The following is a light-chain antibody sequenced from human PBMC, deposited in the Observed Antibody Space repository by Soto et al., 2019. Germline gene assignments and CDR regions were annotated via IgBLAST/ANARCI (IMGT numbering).Light chain of an antibody. J-gene: IGKJ1*01. CDR3: QQFDTYMWT. CDR1: QSITSW. Sequence: DIQMTQSPSTLSASVGDRVTITCRASQSITSWLAWYQQKPGKAPKLLIYVASILVSGVPSRFSGLGSGTEFTLTISSLQPDDFATYYRQQFDTYMWTFGQGTKVEIK. V-gene: IGKV1-5*01. CDR2: VAS.